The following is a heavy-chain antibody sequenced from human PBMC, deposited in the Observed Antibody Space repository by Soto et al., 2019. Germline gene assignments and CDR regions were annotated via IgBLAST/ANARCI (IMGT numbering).Heavy chain of an antibody. Sequence: QVQLQESGPGLVKPSETLSLTCAVSRGSISTYYWSWVRQSPGKGLEWIGYMYYPGASDYNPSLKNRVSISLDTSTNQVSLKLSSVTAADTAVYYCARSYCNSSPCYRWAEHYDFGMDVWGQGTTVTVSS. D-gene: IGHD2-2*01. J-gene: IGHJ6*02. CDR3: ARSYCNSSPCYRWAEHYDFGMDV. CDR2: MYYPGAS. V-gene: IGHV4-59*08. CDR1: RGSISTYY.